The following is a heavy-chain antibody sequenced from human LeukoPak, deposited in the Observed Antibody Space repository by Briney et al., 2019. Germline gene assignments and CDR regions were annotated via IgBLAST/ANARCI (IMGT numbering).Heavy chain of an antibody. CDR3: ARRRAVLLWFGEPRGFDY. J-gene: IGHJ4*02. CDR2: INHSGST. V-gene: IGHV4-34*01. Sequence: PSETLSLTCAVYGGSFSGYYWSWIRQPPGKGLEWIGEINHSGSTNYNPSLKSRVTISVDTSKNQFSLKLSSVTAADTAVYHCARRRAVLLWFGEPRGFDYWGQGTLVTVSS. D-gene: IGHD3-10*01. CDR1: GGSFSGYY.